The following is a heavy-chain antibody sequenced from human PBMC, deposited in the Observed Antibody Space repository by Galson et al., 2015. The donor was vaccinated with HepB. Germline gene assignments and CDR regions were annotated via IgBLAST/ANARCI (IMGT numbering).Heavy chain of an antibody. J-gene: IGHJ4*02. CDR3: ATGSITMVRGALPPDY. CDR2: IYYSGST. CDR1: GGSISSSSYY. V-gene: IGHV4-39*01. D-gene: IGHD3-10*01. Sequence: SETLSLTCTVSGGSISSSSYYWGWIRQPPGKGLEWIGSIYYSGSTYYNPSLKSRVTISVDTSKNQFSLKLSSVTAADTAVYYCATGSITMVRGALPPDYWGQGTLVTVSS.